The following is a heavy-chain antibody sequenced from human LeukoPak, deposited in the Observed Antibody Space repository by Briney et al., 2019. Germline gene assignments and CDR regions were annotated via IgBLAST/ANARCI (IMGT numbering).Heavy chain of an antibody. J-gene: IGHJ5*02. D-gene: IGHD3-10*01. Sequence: ETSLRLSCAASGFAFSSYAMHWVRQAPGKGLEWLAVVSAYGVDKFYADSVKGRFTISRDNSKNTLYLQMNSLRAEDTAVYYCARDGSGSYYPSNWFDPWGQGTLVTVSS. CDR3: ARDGSGSYYPSNWFDP. CDR2: VSAYGVDK. CDR1: GFAFSSYA. V-gene: IGHV3-30*04.